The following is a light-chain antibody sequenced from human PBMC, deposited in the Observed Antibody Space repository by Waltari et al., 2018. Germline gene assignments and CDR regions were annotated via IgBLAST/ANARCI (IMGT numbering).Light chain of an antibody. CDR1: SSDIGGYNY. CDR2: DVS. CDR3: SSYIDSSTLEL. V-gene: IGLV2-14*03. Sequence: QSALPQPASVSGSPGQSITIPCTGTSSDIGGYNYVSWYQQVPGKAPKLIIYDVSNRPSGVSSRFSGSKSGNTASLTISGLQAEDEANYYCSSYIDSSTLELFGGGTSLTVL. J-gene: IGLJ2*01.